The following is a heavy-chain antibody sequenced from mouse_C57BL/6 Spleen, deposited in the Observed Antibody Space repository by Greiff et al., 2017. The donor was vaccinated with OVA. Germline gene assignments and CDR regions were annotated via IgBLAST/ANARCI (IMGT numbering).Heavy chain of an antibody. CDR2: IYPSDSET. Sequence: VQLQQPGAELVRPGSSVKLSCKASGYTFTSYWMDWVKQRPGQGLEWIGNIYPSDSETHYNQKFKDKATLTVDKSSSTAYMQLSSLTSEDSAVYYCARGALYDGYFDYWGQGTTLTVSS. CDR1: GYTFTSYW. CDR3: ARGALYDGYFDY. V-gene: IGHV1-61*01. D-gene: IGHD2-3*01. J-gene: IGHJ2*01.